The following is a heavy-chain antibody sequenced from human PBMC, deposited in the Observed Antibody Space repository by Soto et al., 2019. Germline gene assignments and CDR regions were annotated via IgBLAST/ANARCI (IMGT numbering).Heavy chain of an antibody. V-gene: IGHV3-23*01. CDR1: GFTFSNHV. CDR2: ITGGGGTT. D-gene: IGHD4-4*01. CDR3: AKISVRDSRDIDDY. J-gene: IGHJ4*02. Sequence: HPGGSLRLSCAASGFTFSNHVMYWVRQAPGKGLEWVSDITGGGGTTYYADSVKGRFTISRDNSKNTLYLQMNSLRAEDTAVYYCAKISVRDSRDIDDYWGQGTLVTVSS.